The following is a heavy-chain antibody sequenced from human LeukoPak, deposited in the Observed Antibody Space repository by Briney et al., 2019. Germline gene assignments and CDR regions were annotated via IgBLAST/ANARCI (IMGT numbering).Heavy chain of an antibody. Sequence: ASVKVSCKASGSTCTSCAISWVRQAPGQRLEWMGWISAYDCNTNSAQKFQGRVPMTTDTSTSTAYMELRSLRSDDTAVYYCARINYRPGIKFFDFWGQGTVVTVSS. J-gene: IGHJ4*02. D-gene: IGHD4-11*01. V-gene: IGHV1-18*01. CDR3: ARINYRPGIKFFDF. CDR1: GSTCTSCA. CDR2: ISAYDCNT.